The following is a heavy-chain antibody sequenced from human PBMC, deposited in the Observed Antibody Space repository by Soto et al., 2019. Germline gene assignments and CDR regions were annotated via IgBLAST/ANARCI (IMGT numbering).Heavy chain of an antibody. CDR2: INPSGGST. Sequence: SYKTSGYKFNSLYLHWLRKIHGQGLEWMGIINPSGGSTSYAQKFQGRVTMTRDTSTSTVYMELSSLRSEDTAVYYCARGGVVVRYFDYWGQGTLVTVSS. CDR3: ARGGVVVRYFDY. V-gene: IGHV1-46*02. CDR1: GYKFNSLY. D-gene: IGHD3-22*01. J-gene: IGHJ4*02.